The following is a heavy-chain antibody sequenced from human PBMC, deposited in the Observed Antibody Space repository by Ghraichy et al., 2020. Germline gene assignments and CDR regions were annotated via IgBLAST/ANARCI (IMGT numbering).Heavy chain of an antibody. CDR1: GGSFSGYY. J-gene: IGHJ4*02. Sequence: SETLSLTCAVYGGSFSGYYWSWIRQPPGKGLEWIGEINHSGSTNYNPSLKSRVTISVDTSKNQFSLKLSSVTAADTAVYYCARGGRRGSWSLGPFDYWGQGTLVTVSS. CDR2: INHSGST. V-gene: IGHV4-34*01. D-gene: IGHD6-13*01. CDR3: ARGGRRGSWSLGPFDY.